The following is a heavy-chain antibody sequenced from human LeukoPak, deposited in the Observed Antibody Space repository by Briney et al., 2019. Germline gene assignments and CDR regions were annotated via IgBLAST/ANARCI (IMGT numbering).Heavy chain of an antibody. J-gene: IGHJ3*02. D-gene: IGHD7-27*01. Sequence: ASVKVSCKASGYXFIGYYIPWVRQAPGQGLEWMGWINPNSGGANYAQKFQGRVTMTRDTSISTVYMELTRLRSDDTAMYYCAKSTNWGSISDGFDIWGQGTMVTVAS. CDR2: INPNSGGA. CDR1: GYXFIGYY. CDR3: AKSTNWGSISDGFDI. V-gene: IGHV1-2*02.